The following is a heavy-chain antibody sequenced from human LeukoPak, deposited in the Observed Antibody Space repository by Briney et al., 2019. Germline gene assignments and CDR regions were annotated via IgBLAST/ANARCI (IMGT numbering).Heavy chain of an antibody. CDR3: ARAGVYSSGWYSFDY. V-gene: IGHV1-2*02. J-gene: IGHJ4*02. CDR1: GYTFTSYY. D-gene: IGHD6-19*01. CDR2: INPNSGGT. Sequence: GASVKVSCKASGYTFTSYYMHWVRQAPGQGLEWMGWINPNSGGTNYAQKFQGGVTMTRDTSISTAYMELSRLRSDDTAVYYCARAGVYSSGWYSFDYWGQGTLVTVSS.